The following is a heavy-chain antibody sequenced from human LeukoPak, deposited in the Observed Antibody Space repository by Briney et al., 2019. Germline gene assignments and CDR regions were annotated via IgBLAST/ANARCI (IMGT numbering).Heavy chain of an antibody. D-gene: IGHD5-18*01. CDR1: GFTFSRYW. J-gene: IGHJ6*03. CDR2: IYHSGNT. CDR3: ARTTEGGYSYGYFYYYYMDV. Sequence: GSLRLSCAASGFTFSRYWMSWVRQAPGKGLEWIGSIYHSGNTYYNPSLKSRVTISVDTTKNQFSLKMSSVTAADTAVYYCARTTEGGYSYGYFYYYYMDVWGKGTTVTISS. V-gene: IGHV4-38-2*01.